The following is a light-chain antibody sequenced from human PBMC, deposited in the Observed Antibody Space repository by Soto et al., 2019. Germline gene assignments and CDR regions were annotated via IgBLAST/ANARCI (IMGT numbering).Light chain of an antibody. Sequence: EIVLTQSPGTLSLSPGERATLSCRASQSVSSSYLAWYQQNPGQAPRLLIYGASSRATGIPDRFSGSGSGTDFTLTISRLEPEDVAVYYCQQYGSSPGKFGQGTKVEIK. V-gene: IGKV3-20*01. J-gene: IGKJ1*01. CDR1: QSVSSSY. CDR2: GAS. CDR3: QQYGSSPGK.